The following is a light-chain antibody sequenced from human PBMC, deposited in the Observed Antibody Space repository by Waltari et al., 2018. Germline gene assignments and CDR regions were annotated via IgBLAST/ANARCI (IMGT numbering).Light chain of an antibody. V-gene: IGLV1-44*01. Sequence: NIGGGHVNWYQPVPGTAPKVLVNSNSRGPSGVPGRLAGSTSGTAAALASSGLQSADEASCDCAVWDDSLNGVVFGGGTKLAVL. CDR3: AVWDDSLNGVV. CDR2: SNS. J-gene: IGLJ2*01. CDR1: NIGGGH.